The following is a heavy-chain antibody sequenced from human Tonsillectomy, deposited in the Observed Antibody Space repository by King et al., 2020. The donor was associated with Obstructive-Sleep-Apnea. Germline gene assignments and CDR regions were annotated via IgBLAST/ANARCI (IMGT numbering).Heavy chain of an antibody. CDR3: AKVRCGGDCLDAFDI. Sequence: VQLVESGGGVVQPGRSLRLSCAASGFTFSSYGMHRVRQAPGKGLEWVAVISYDGSNKYYADSVKGLFTISRDNSKNTLYLQMNSLRAEDTAVYYCAKVRCGGDCLDAFDIWGQGTMVTVSS. CDR2: ISYDGSNK. CDR1: GFTFSSYG. D-gene: IGHD2-21*02. J-gene: IGHJ3*02. V-gene: IGHV3-30*18.